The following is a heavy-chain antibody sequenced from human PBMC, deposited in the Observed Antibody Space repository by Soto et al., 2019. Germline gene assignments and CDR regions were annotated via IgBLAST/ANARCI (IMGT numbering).Heavy chain of an antibody. Sequence: ASVKVSCKASGYTFTSYFLHWVRQAPGQGLEWMGIINPGAGSTTYAQNFQGRFTMTSDTSTSTVFMELSSLRSDDTAVYYCARVTVNNVLAGPFDYWGQGTLVTVSS. D-gene: IGHD3-9*01. CDR3: ARVTVNNVLAGPFDY. J-gene: IGHJ4*02. CDR2: INPGAGST. CDR1: GYTFTSYF. V-gene: IGHV1-46*03.